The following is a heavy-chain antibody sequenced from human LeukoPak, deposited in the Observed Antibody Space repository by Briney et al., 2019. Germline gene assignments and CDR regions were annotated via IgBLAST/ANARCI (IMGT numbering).Heavy chain of an antibody. J-gene: IGHJ4*02. CDR3: ARDPIHYDSSGYYHDY. V-gene: IGHV1-18*01. Sequence: ASVKVSCKASGYTFTSYGINWVRQAPGQGLEWMGWISVYNGNTNYAQKLQGRVTMTTDTSTSTAYMELRSLRSDDTAVYYCARDPIHYDSSGYYHDYWGQGTLVTVSS. D-gene: IGHD3-22*01. CDR1: GYTFTSYG. CDR2: ISVYNGNT.